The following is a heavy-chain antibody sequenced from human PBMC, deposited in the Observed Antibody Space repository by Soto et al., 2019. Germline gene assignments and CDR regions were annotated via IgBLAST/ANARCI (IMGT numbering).Heavy chain of an antibody. CDR1: GTTFSSYG. Sequence: QVQLVQSGAELKKPGSSVNVSCKASGTTFSSYGFNWVRQAPGQGLEWMGGIIPVLGTINYAQKFQGRVTITADKSTSTVYMALSSLRSEDTAVYYCARGTVCCGGDCYFDHWGLGTLVNVAS. D-gene: IGHD2-21*02. CDR3: ARGTVCCGGDCYFDH. V-gene: IGHV1-69*06. CDR2: IIPVLGTI. J-gene: IGHJ4*02.